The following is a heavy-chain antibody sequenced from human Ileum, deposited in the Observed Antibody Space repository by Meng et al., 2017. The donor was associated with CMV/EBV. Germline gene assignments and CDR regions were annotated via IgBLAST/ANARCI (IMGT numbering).Heavy chain of an antibody. Sequence: AVYGGSFSGYYWRWIRQPPGKGLEWIGEINHSGSTNYNPSLKSRVTISVDTSKNQFSLKLSSVTAADTAVYYCALTHYDFWSGYDQHWGQGTLVTVSS. CDR3: ALTHYDFWSGYDQH. D-gene: IGHD3-3*01. V-gene: IGHV4-34*01. CDR2: INHSGST. J-gene: IGHJ1*01. CDR1: GGSFSGYY.